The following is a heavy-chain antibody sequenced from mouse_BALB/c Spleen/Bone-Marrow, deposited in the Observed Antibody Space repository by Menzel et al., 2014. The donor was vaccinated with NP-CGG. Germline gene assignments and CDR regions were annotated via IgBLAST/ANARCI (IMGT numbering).Heavy chain of an antibody. J-gene: IGHJ3*01. Sequence: VQLQQSGAELVKPGASVKLSCTASGFNIKDTYMHWVKQRPKQGLEWIGRIDPANGNTKYDPKFQGKATITADTSSNTAYLQLSSLTSEDTAVYYCAVYDYEGFAYWGQGTLVTVSA. CDR2: IDPANGNT. V-gene: IGHV14-3*02. CDR3: AVYDYEGFAY. CDR1: GFNIKDTY. D-gene: IGHD2-4*01.